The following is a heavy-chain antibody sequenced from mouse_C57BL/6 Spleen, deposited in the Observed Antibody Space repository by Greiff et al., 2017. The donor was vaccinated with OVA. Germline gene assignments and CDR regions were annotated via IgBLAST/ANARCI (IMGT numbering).Heavy chain of an antibody. J-gene: IGHJ4*01. V-gene: IGHV1-63*01. CDR1: GYTFTNYW. D-gene: IGHD2-1*01. CDR2: IYPGGGYT. Sequence: QVQLKQSGAELVRPGTSVKMSCKASGYTFTNYWIGWAKQRPGHGLEWIGDIYPGGGYTNYNEKFKGKATLTADKSSSTAYMQFSSLTSEDSAIYYCARSYGNYVGDYWGQGTSVTVSS. CDR3: ARSYGNYVGDY.